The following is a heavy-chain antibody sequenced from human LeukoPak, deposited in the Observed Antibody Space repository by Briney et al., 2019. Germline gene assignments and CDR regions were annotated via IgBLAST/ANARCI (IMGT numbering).Heavy chain of an antibody. CDR3: AKKGIDLDYYDSSGYYEMCY. Sequence: PGGSLRLSCAASGFTFSSYAMSWVRQAPGKGLEWVSAISGSGGSTYYADSVKGRFTISRDNSKNTLYLQMNSLRAGDTAVYYCAKKGIDLDYYDSSGYYEMCYWGQGTLVTVSS. D-gene: IGHD3-22*01. CDR2: ISGSGGST. J-gene: IGHJ4*02. V-gene: IGHV3-23*01. CDR1: GFTFSSYA.